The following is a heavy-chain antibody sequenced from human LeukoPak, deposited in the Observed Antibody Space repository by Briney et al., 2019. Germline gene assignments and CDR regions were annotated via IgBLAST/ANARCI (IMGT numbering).Heavy chain of an antibody. D-gene: IGHD2-2*01. CDR3: ARDLVVPAATRIYYYCGMDV. CDR2: INHSRST. V-gene: IGHV4-34*01. Sequence: SETLSLACAVFGGSFSGYYWSWIRQPPGKGLEWIGEINHSRSTNYNPSLKSRVTISVDTSKNQFSLKLSSVTAADTAVYYCARDLVVPAATRIYYYCGMDVWGQGTTVTVSS. J-gene: IGHJ6*02. CDR1: GGSFSGYY.